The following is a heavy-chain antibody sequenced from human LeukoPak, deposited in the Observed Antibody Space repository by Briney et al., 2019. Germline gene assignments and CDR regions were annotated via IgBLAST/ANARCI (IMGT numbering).Heavy chain of an antibody. J-gene: IGHJ4*02. CDR1: GYTFISCA. D-gene: IGHD3-10*01. CDR3: ARDFMVYYGSGSPDY. V-gene: IGHV1-18*01. Sequence: ASVKVSCKASGYTFISCAINWVRQAPGQGLEWMGWISAYNGNTNYAQKLQGRVTMTTDTSTSTAYMELRSLRSDDTAVYYCARDFMVYYGSGSPDYWGQGTLVTVSS. CDR2: ISAYNGNT.